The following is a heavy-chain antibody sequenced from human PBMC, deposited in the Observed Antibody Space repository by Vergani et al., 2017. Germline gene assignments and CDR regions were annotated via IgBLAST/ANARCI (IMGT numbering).Heavy chain of an antibody. CDR1: GGSISSGDYY. CDR2: IYYSGST. Sequence: QVQLQESGPGLVKPSQTLSLTCTVSGGSISSGDYYWSWIRQPPGKGLEWIGYIYYSGSTYYNPSLKSRVTISVDTSKNQFSLKLSSVTAADTAVYYCARDSGRDEIGRPRSYYDSSGYDPWGQGTLVTVSS. J-gene: IGHJ5*02. CDR3: ARDSGRDEIGRPRSYYDSSGYDP. V-gene: IGHV4-30-4*08. D-gene: IGHD3-22*01.